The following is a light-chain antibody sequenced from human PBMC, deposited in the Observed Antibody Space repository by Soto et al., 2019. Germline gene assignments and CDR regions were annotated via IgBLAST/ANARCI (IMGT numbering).Light chain of an antibody. J-gene: IGKJ1*01. V-gene: IGKV3-20*01. CDR1: QSVSSNY. Sequence: ENVLTQSPGTLSLSPGERATLSCRASQSVSSNYLAWYQQKPGQAPRLLVYGASSRATGIPDRFSGSGSGTEFTLTISSLQSEDFAIYYCQQYSDWPRTFGQGTKVDIK. CDR2: GAS. CDR3: QQYSDWPRT.